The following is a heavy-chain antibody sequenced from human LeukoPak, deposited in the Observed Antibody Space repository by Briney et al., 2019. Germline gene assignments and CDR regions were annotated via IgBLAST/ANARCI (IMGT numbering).Heavy chain of an antibody. V-gene: IGHV3-53*04. CDR3: ARGPWAAAGGSIDGLDI. Sequence: RGSLRLSCAASGFTVSSNYMSWVRQAPGKGLEWVSVIYPGGSTYYADSVKGRFTISRHNSENTLDLQMNSLRVEDTAVYYCARGPWAAAGGSIDGLDIWGQGTMVTVSS. J-gene: IGHJ3*02. CDR2: IYPGGST. D-gene: IGHD6-13*01. CDR1: GFTVSSNY.